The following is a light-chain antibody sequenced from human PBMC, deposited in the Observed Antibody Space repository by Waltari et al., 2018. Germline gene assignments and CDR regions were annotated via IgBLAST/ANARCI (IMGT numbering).Light chain of an antibody. CDR2: AAS. CDR1: QDINNW. CDR3: QKADSFPPYT. Sequence: DIQMTQSPSSVSASVGVTVTITCRASQDINNWLAWFQQKPGKTPKLLISAASSLRSGVPSRFSGSGFGTDFTLTISNLQPEDFAIYYCQKADSFPPYTFGQGTKVEIQ. J-gene: IGKJ2*01. V-gene: IGKV1-12*01.